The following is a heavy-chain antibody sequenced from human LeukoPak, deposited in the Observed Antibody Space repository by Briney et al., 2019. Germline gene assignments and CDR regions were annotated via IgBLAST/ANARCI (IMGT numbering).Heavy chain of an antibody. V-gene: IGHV1-24*01. Sequence: ASVKVSCKVSGYTLTELSMHWVRQAPGKGLEWMGGFDPEDGETIYAQEFQGRVTMTEDTSTDTAYMELSSLRSEDTAVYYCATALRNYDFWSGYAYYYYYYMDVWGKGTTVTVSS. CDR3: ATALRNYDFWSGYAYYYYYYMDV. D-gene: IGHD3-3*01. CDR1: GYTLTELS. CDR2: FDPEDGET. J-gene: IGHJ6*03.